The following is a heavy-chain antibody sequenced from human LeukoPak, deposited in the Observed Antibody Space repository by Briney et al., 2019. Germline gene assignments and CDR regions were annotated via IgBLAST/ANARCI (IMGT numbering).Heavy chain of an antibody. Sequence: PGGSLRLFCAASGFTFSSYNMNWVRQAPGKGLEWVSSITDSSTYMFYADSLKGRFTVSRDNAKNSLYLQMNSLRTEDTAVYYCARALSSGYDHFDYRGQGTLVTVSS. CDR1: GFTFSSYN. J-gene: IGHJ4*02. CDR2: ITDSSTYM. V-gene: IGHV3-21*01. D-gene: IGHD3-22*01. CDR3: ARALSSGYDHFDY.